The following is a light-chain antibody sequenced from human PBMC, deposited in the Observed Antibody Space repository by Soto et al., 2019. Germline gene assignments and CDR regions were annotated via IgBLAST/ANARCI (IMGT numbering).Light chain of an antibody. CDR1: QNIRNY. V-gene: IGKV1-39*01. CDR2: AAS. CDR3: QQIHSTSSYT. Sequence: DIQMTQSPSSLFASVGDRVTIPCRASQNIRNYLNWYQQRPGKTTNLMVYAASNLRGGVPSRFSGSGSGTVFTLTINSLQPEDFATYYCQQIHSTSSYTFGQGTKVDIK. J-gene: IGKJ2*01.